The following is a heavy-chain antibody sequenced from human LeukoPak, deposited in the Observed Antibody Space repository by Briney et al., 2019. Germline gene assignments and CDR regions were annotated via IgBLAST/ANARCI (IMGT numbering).Heavy chain of an antibody. Sequence: PGGSLRLSCAASGFTFSTYWMHWVRQAPGKGLVWVARIKGDGSSTIYADSVKGRFTISRDNSKNTLYLQMNSLRADDTAVYYCAKDARRSSGWYFFDHWGQGTLVTVSS. J-gene: IGHJ4*02. V-gene: IGHV3-74*01. CDR2: IKGDGSST. CDR3: AKDARRSSGWYFFDH. D-gene: IGHD6-19*01. CDR1: GFTFSTYW.